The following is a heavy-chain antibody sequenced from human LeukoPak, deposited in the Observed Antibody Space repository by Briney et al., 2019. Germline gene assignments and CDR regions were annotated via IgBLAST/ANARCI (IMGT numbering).Heavy chain of an antibody. J-gene: IGHJ6*03. CDR2: FDPEDGET. Sequence: GASVKVSCKVSGYTLTELSMHWVRQAPGKGLEWMGGFDPEDGETIYARKFQGRVTMTEDTSTDTAYMELTNLTSEDSAVYYCARGVDHDYLNYDLDFRNDYYFYHMDVWGKGTTVTVSS. CDR3: ARGVDHDYLNYDLDFRNDYYFYHMDV. V-gene: IGHV1-24*01. D-gene: IGHD4-11*01. CDR1: GYTLTELS.